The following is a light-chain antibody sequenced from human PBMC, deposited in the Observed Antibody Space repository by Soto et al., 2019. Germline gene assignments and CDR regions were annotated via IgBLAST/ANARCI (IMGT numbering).Light chain of an antibody. CDR2: DAS. CDR3: QQYGTSPQT. Sequence: IVLTQSPGTLSLSPGERATLSCRASQSVRGNSLAWYQQSPGLPPRLLIYDASTRATGIPDGFSGSGSGTDFTLTISRLEPEDFAVYFCQQYGTSPQTFGQGTKVEIK. V-gene: IGKV3-20*01. CDR1: QSVRGNS. J-gene: IGKJ1*01.